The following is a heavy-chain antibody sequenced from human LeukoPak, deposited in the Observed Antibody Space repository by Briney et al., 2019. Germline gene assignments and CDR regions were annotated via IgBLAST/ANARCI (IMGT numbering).Heavy chain of an antibody. Sequence: PSETLSLTCTVSGDSINNHYWSWVRQSPNKGLEWIGYVYSSGNTYYNPSLKSRVTISVDTSRNQFSLKLNSVTAADTAVYYCARHPLKRYLIRFDPWGQGTLVTVSS. CDR2: VYSSGNT. V-gene: IGHV4-59*08. J-gene: IGHJ5*02. CDR3: ARHPLKRYLIRFDP. D-gene: IGHD3-16*01. CDR1: GDSINNHY.